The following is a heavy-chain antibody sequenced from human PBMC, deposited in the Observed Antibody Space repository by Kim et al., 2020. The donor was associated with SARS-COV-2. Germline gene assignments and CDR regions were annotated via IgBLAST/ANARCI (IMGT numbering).Heavy chain of an antibody. J-gene: IGHJ4*02. CDR3: ARAHGRVLDS. CDR2: TYYRSKWYF. CDR1: GDDVSSDTAA. Sequence: SQTLSLTCAISGDDVSSDTAAWNWIRQSPSRGLEWLGRTYYRSKWYFDSAVSVGSRITINPDTSKNQVSLQLNSVTPEDTAVYYCARAHGRVLDSWGQGTLVTVSS. V-gene: IGHV6-1*01.